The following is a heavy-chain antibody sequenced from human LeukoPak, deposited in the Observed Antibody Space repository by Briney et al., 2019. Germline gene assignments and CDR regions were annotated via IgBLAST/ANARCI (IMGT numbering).Heavy chain of an antibody. Sequence: ASVKVSCKASGGTFSSYAISWVRQAPGRGLEWMGGITPMFGTANYAQKFQGRVTITADESTSTAYMELSSLRSEDTAVYYCARDPRYSYGQPFDYWGQGTLVTVSS. J-gene: IGHJ4*02. CDR3: ARDPRYSYGQPFDY. CDR2: ITPMFGTA. CDR1: GGTFSSYA. D-gene: IGHD5-18*01. V-gene: IGHV1-69*13.